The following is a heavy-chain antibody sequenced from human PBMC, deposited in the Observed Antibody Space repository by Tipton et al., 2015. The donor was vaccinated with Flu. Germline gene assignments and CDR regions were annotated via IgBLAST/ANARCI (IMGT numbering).Heavy chain of an antibody. J-gene: IGHJ4*02. Sequence: GSLRLSCAVSGFTVSSNYMAWVRQAPGKGLEWVSVIYSGGSTFHADSVKGRFTISRDNSKNTLYLQMNSLRVEDTAVYYCARGRGYCSTTTCPLPFDFWGQGTLVTVSS. D-gene: IGHD2-2*01. V-gene: IGHV3-53*01. CDR1: GFTVSSNY. CDR2: IYSGGST. CDR3: ARGRGYCSTTTCPLPFDF.